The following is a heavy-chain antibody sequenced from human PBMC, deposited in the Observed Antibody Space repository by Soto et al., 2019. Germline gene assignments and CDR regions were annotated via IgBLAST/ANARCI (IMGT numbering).Heavy chain of an antibody. CDR1: GGTFSSYT. D-gene: IGHD3-9*01. J-gene: IGHJ5*02. V-gene: IGHV1-69*08. CDR2: IIPILGIA. CDR3: AREGAMHYDILPLNWFDP. Sequence: QVQLVQSGAEVKKPGSSVKVSCKASGGTFSSYTISWVRQAPGQGLEWMGRIIPILGIANYAQKFQGRVPITADKSTSTAYMGLSSLRSEDTAVYYCAREGAMHYDILPLNWFDPWGQGTLVTVSS.